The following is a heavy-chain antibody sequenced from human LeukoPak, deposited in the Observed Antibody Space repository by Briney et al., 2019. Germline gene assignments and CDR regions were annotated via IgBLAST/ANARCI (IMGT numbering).Heavy chain of an antibody. V-gene: IGHV4-59*01. CDR1: GGSISSYY. J-gene: IGHJ3*02. CDR2: IYYSGST. CDR3: ARDKGMAEEDAFDI. D-gene: IGHD1-14*01. Sequence: SETLSLTCTVSGGSISSYYWSWIRQPPGKGLEWIGYIYYSGSTNYNPSLKSRVTISVDTSKNQFSLKLSSVTAADTAVYYCARDKGMAEEDAFDIWGQGTMVTVSS.